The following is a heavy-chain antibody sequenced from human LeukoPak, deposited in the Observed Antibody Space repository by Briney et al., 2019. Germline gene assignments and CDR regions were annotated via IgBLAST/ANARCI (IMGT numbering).Heavy chain of an antibody. V-gene: IGHV3-30*02. Sequence: PGESLRLSCAASGFSLSTYGIHWVRQTPGGGSEWLTYIRFDGTSKHYATSVKGRFSISRDNSANTAYLHMSSLRPEDTALYYCARTPYSGSSLQYYHLDAWGKGTTVTVSS. J-gene: IGHJ6*04. D-gene: IGHD1-26*01. CDR1: GFSLSTYG. CDR3: ARTPYSGSSLQYYHLDA. CDR2: IRFDGTSK.